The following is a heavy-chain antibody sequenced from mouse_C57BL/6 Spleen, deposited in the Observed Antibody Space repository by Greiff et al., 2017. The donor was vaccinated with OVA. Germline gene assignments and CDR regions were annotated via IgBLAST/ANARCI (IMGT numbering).Heavy chain of an antibody. D-gene: IGHD2-5*01. V-gene: IGHV1-82*01. CDR3: ARSNYSNYVSYYYAMDY. J-gene: IGHJ4*01. CDR1: GYAFSSSW. Sequence: VQGVESGPELVKPGASVKISCKASGYAFSSSWMNWVKQRPGKGLEWIGRIYPGDGDTNYNGKFKGKATLTADKSSSTAYMQLSSLTSEDSAVYFCARSNYSNYVSYYYAMDYWGQGTSVTVSS. CDR2: IYPGDGDT.